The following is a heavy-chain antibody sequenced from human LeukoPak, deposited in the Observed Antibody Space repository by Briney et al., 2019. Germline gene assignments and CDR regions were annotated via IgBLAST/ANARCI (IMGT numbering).Heavy chain of an antibody. D-gene: IGHD5-12*01. CDR2: INDNGSTR. V-gene: IGHV3-23*01. CDR3: AKDMQTWPRFPDY. Sequence: AGGSLRLSCGASGFTFSYYAMSWVRQAPGKGLEWVSGINDNGSTRFYAASVKGRFTSSRDNPKNTLYLQMNGLRVEDTAVYYCAKDMQTWPRFPDYWGQGTLVTVSS. J-gene: IGHJ4*02. CDR1: GFTFSYYA.